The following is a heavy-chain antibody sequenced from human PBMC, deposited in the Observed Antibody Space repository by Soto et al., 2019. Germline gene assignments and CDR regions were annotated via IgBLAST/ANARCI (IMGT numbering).Heavy chain of an antibody. V-gene: IGHV4-30-4*01. J-gene: IGHJ4*02. D-gene: IGHD3-3*01. Sequence: SETLSLTCTVSGGSISSGDYYWSWIRQPPGKGLEWIGYIYYSGSTYYNPPLKSQVTISVDTSKNQFSLKLSSVTAADTAVYYCAREGRSGYDFWSGYYPYYFDYWGQGTLVTVSS. CDR3: AREGRSGYDFWSGYYPYYFDY. CDR1: GGSISSGDYY. CDR2: IYYSGST.